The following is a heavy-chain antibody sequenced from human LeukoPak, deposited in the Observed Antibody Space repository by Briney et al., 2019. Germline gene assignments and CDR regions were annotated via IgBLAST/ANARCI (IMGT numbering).Heavy chain of an antibody. V-gene: IGHV3-7*01. D-gene: IGHD1-26*01. J-gene: IGHJ4*02. CDR2: INEDGSEK. CDR3: ARVSVGAPAFDY. CDR1: GFSCRSYW. Sequence: GGSLRLSXSASGFSCRSYWMSWVRQAPGKGLEWVAHINEDGSEKYYVDSVKGRFFISRDNAAKSLSLQMNRLRDADTAVYYCARVSVGAPAFDYWGQGNLVTVSS.